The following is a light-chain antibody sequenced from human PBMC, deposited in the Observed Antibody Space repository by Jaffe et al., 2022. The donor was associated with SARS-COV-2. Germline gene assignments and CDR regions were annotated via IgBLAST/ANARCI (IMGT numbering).Light chain of an antibody. CDR3: QQRSNWPPIT. CDR2: DAS. V-gene: IGKV3-11*01. J-gene: IGKJ5*01. Sequence: EIVLTQSPATLSLSPGDRATLSCRASQTVRSYLAWYQQKPGQAPRLLIYDASNRATGIPARFSGSGSGTDFTLTISNVEPEDFAVYYCQQRSNWPPITFGQGTRLEIK. CDR1: QTVRSY.